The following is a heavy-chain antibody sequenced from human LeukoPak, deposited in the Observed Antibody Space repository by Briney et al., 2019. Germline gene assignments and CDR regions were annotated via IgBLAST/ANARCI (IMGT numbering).Heavy chain of an antibody. V-gene: IGHV4-34*01. J-gene: IGHJ4*02. Sequence: SETLSLTCAVYGGSFSGYYWSWIRQPPGKGLEWIGEINHSGSTNYTPSLKSRVTISVDTSTNQFSLKLSSVTAADTAVYYCARVGETYYYGSGRSFDYWGQGTLVTVSS. D-gene: IGHD3-10*01. CDR1: GGSFSGYY. CDR3: ARVGETYYYGSGRSFDY. CDR2: INHSGST.